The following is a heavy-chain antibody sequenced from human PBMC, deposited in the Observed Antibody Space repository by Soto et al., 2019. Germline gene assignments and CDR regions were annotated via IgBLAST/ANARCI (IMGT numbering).Heavy chain of an antibody. D-gene: IGHD3-9*01. CDR2: VNAGNGNT. Sequence: ASVKVSCKASGYTFTSYAMHWVRQAPGQRLEWMGWVNAGNGNTKYSQKFQGRVTITRDTPASTAYMELSSLRSEDTAVYYCARVEKGGINYAISTGYYSAFDPCG. J-gene: IGHJ5*02. CDR3: ARVEKGGINYAISTGYYSAFDP. CDR1: GYTFTSYA. V-gene: IGHV1-3*01.